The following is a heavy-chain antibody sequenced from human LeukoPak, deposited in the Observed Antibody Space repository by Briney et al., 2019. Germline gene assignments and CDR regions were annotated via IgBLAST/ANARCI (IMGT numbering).Heavy chain of an antibody. D-gene: IGHD3-22*01. Sequence: SETLSLTCTVSGGSISSYYWSWIRQPPGKGLEWIGYIYYSGSTNYNPSLKSRVTISVDTSKNQFSLKLSSVTAADTAVYYCARGSYDSSGYYGYYFDYWGQGTLVTVSS. CDR1: GGSISSYY. CDR3: ARGSYDSSGYYGYYFDY. V-gene: IGHV4-59*01. CDR2: IYYSGST. J-gene: IGHJ4*02.